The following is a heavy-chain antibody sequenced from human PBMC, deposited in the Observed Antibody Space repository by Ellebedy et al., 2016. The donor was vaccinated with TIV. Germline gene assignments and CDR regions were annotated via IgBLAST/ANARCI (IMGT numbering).Heavy chain of an antibody. CDR1: GFTFSDYY. J-gene: IGHJ4*02. D-gene: IGHD4-23*01. CDR3: ARDGNSYFDY. V-gene: IGHV3-11*04. CDR2: ISSSGSTI. Sequence: GASLKISXAASGFTFSDYYMSWIRQAPGKGLEWVSYISSSGSTIYYADSVKGRFTISRDNAKNSLYLQMNSLRAEDTAVYYCARDGNSYFDYWGQGTLVTVSS.